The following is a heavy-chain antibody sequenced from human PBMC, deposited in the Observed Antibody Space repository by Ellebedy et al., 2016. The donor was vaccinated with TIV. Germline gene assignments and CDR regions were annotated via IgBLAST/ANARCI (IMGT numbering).Heavy chain of an antibody. CDR3: VTDHLPFVRGTLIAFLF. D-gene: IGHD3-10*01. Sequence: AASVKVSCKASGFTFTNSAVQWVRQARGQRLEWIGWILLGSGETMSAQQFHERVTITRDLSTSTAYLELSSLRSEDTALYYCVTDHLPFVRGTLIAFLFWGQGTLVTVSS. V-gene: IGHV1-58*01. CDR1: GFTFTNSA. CDR2: ILLGSGET. J-gene: IGHJ4*02.